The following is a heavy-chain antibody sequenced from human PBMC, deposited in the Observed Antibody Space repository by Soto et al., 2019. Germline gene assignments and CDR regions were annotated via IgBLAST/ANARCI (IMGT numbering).Heavy chain of an antibody. Sequence: QVQLVESGGGVVQPGRSLRLSCAASGFTFSSYGMHWVRQAPGKGLEWVAVISYDGSNKYYADSVKGRFTISRDNSKNTLYLQMNSLRAEDTAVYYCAIEPTGTTTAGSRHYGMDVWGQGTTVTVSS. J-gene: IGHJ6*02. D-gene: IGHD1-7*01. CDR1: GFTFSSYG. CDR3: AIEPTGTTTAGSRHYGMDV. CDR2: ISYDGSNK. V-gene: IGHV3-30*03.